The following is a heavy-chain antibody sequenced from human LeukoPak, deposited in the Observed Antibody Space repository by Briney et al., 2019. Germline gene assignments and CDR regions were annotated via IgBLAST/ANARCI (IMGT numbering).Heavy chain of an antibody. V-gene: IGHV3-48*02. Sequence: GGSLRLSCAASGFTFSSYSMNWVRQAPGKGLEWVSYISSSSSTIYYADPVKGRFTISRDNAKNSLYLQMNSLRDEDTAVYYCARDLVWHATVTKFDYWGQGTLVTVSS. D-gene: IGHD4-17*01. J-gene: IGHJ4*02. CDR3: ARDLVWHATVTKFDY. CDR2: ISSSSSTI. CDR1: GFTFSSYS.